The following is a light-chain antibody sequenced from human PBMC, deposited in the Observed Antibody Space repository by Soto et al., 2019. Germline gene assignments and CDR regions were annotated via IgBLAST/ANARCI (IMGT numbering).Light chain of an antibody. CDR2: KAS. CDR1: QSIGTW. J-gene: IGKJ1*01. CDR3: QQYNNYWT. V-gene: IGKV1-5*03. Sequence: DIQMTQSPSTLSASVGDRVTITCRASQSIGTWLSWYQQQAGKAPKLLIYKASSLESGGPSRFSGSGSGTEFTLTISSLQPDDFATYYCQQYNNYWTFGQGTKVEIK.